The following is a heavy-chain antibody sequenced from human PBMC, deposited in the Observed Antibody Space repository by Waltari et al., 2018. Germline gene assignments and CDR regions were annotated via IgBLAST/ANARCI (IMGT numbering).Heavy chain of an antibody. CDR1: GDSITTYY. V-gene: IGHV4-59*01. Sequence: QVQLQESGPGLVKPSETLSLTCTVSGDSITTYYWTWIRQPPGKGLEWIGYIYFSGSPDYNPSLKSRVTISIDTSMTHFSLRLTSVTAADTAVYYCAKSPRKVGPYYYDGMAVWGNGTAVACSS. CDR3: AKSPRKVGPYYYDGMAV. J-gene: IGHJ6*04. CDR2: IYFSGSP. D-gene: IGHD2-21*01.